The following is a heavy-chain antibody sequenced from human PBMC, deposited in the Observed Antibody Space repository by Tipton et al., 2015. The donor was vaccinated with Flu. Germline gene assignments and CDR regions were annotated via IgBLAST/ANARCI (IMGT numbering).Heavy chain of an antibody. CDR2: INPKSGGT. J-gene: IGHJ4*02. CDR3: ARWWRRGELRLYYFDF. V-gene: IGHV1-2*02. D-gene: IGHD1-7*01. CDR1: GYTFTDYY. Sequence: QVQLVQSGAEVKKPGASVKVSCKTSGYTFTDYYMHWVRQAPGQGLEWLGWINPKSGGTNYAQKFQGRVTMTRDTSISTVYMKLSSLRSDETAVYYCARWWRRGELRLYYFDFWGQGTLVTVSS.